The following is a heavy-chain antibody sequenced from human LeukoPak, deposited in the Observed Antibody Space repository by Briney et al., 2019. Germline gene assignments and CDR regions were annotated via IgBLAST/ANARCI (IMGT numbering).Heavy chain of an antibody. Sequence: ASVKVSCKASGYTFTSYSMHWVRQAPAQGLEWMGIINPSDGSTSYAQKFQGRVTMARDTPTSTVYMELSSLRSEDTAVYYCARESRPQWLATGPVDYWGQGTLVAVTS. CDR2: INPSDGST. V-gene: IGHV1-46*01. CDR1: GYTFTSYS. J-gene: IGHJ4*02. D-gene: IGHD6-19*01. CDR3: ARESRPQWLATGPVDY.